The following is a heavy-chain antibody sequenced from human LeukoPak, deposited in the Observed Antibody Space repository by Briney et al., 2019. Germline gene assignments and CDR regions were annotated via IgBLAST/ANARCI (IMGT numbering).Heavy chain of an antibody. D-gene: IGHD6-13*01. J-gene: IGHJ4*02. CDR1: GFTFDDYA. CDR3: AKSSTGSSWYYFDY. CDR2: ISWNSGSI. Sequence: PGRSLRLSCAASGFTFDDYAMHWVRQAPGKGLEWVSGISWNSGSIGYADSVKGRFTISRDNAKNSLYLQMNSLRAEDMALYYCAKSSTGSSWYYFDYWGQGTLVTVSS. V-gene: IGHV3-9*03.